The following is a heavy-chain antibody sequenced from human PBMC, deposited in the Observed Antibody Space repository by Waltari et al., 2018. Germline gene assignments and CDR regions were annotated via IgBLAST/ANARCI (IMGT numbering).Heavy chain of an antibody. D-gene: IGHD1-7*01. V-gene: IGHV3-33*01. CDR3: AGESPVNWNYPHPYYYYYGMDV. CDR1: GFTFSSYG. Sequence: QVQLVESGGGVVQPGRSLRLSCAASGFTFSSYGMHWVRQAPGKGLEWVAVIWYDGSNKNYAASVKGRFTISRDNSKNRLYLQMNSLRAEDTAVYYCAGESPVNWNYPHPYYYYYGMDVWGQGTTVTVSS. CDR2: IWYDGSNK. J-gene: IGHJ6*02.